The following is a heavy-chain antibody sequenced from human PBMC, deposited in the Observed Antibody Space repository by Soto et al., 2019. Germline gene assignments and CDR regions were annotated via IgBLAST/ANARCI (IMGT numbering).Heavy chain of an antibody. V-gene: IGHV3-30-3*01. J-gene: IGHJ3*02. CDR1: GFTFSSYA. D-gene: IGHD4-17*01. CDR3: ARDHTVTTGHDAFDI. CDR2: ISYDGSNK. Sequence: SLRLSCAASGFTFSSYAMHWVRQAPGKGLEWVAVISYDGSNKYYADSVKGRFTISRDNSKNTLYLQMNSLRAEDTAVYYCARDHTVTTGHDAFDIWGQGTMVTVSS.